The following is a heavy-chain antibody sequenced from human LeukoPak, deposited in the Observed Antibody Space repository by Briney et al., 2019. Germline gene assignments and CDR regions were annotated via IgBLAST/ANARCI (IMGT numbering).Heavy chain of an antibody. D-gene: IGHD6-13*01. CDR1: GYIFTTYW. J-gene: IGHJ4*02. V-gene: IGHV5-51*01. Sequence: GESLKISCNASGYIFTTYWIGWARQMPGKGLEWMGIIYPSDSDTRYNPSLQGQVTISADKSISTAYLQLSRLEASDTAIYYCARGYSSSWAFDYWGRGTLVTVSS. CDR3: ARGYSSSWAFDY. CDR2: IYPSDSDT.